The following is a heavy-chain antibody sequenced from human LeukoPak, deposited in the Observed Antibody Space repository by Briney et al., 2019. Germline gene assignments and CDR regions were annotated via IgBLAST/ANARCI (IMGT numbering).Heavy chain of an antibody. Sequence: SQTLSLTCAISGDSVSSNSAAWNWIRQSPSRGLEWLGRTYYRSKWYNDYAVSVKSRMTINPDTSKNQFSLQLNSVTPEDTAVYYCARDSTGVWGSYRYTFDYWGQGTLVTVSS. CDR3: ARDSTGVWGSYRYTFDY. D-gene: IGHD3-16*02. V-gene: IGHV6-1*01. CDR2: TYYRSKWYN. J-gene: IGHJ4*02. CDR1: GDSVSSNSAA.